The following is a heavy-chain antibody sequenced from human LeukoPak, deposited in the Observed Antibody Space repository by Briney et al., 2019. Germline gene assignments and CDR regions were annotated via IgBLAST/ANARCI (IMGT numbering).Heavy chain of an antibody. CDR1: GDSVSSNSAA. D-gene: IGHD3-22*01. V-gene: IGHV6-1*01. CDR2: TYYRSNWYN. J-gene: IGHJ6*02. CDR3: ARDTREGIVVVTDYGMDV. Sequence: SQTLSLTCAISGDSVSSNSAAWNWIRQSPSRGLEWLGRTYYRSNWYNDYAVSVKSRITINPDTSKNQFSLKLSSVTAADTAVYYCARDTREGIVVVTDYGMDVWGQGTTVTVSS.